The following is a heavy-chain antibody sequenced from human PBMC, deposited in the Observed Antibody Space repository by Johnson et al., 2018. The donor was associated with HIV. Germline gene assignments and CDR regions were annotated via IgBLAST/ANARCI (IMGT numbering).Heavy chain of an antibody. Sequence: VQLVESGGGLVQPGGSLRLSCGASAFTFSSNDMKWVRQAPGKGLEWVSPISGSDHSTYYADSVRGRFTISRDSSKNTLFLQLNSLRPEDTAVYYCARVSLAYSYGYDALDIWGQGTMVTVST. CDR3: ARVSLAYSYGYDALDI. CDR1: AFTFSSND. V-gene: IGHV3-23*04. D-gene: IGHD5-18*01. CDR2: ISGSDHST. J-gene: IGHJ3*02.